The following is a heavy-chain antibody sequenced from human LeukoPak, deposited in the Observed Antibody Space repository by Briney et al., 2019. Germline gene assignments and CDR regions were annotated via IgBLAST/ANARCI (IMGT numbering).Heavy chain of an antibody. J-gene: IGHJ3*02. D-gene: IGHD3-9*01. CDR3: ARGGYYDILTGYETVDAFDI. CDR2: FDPEDGET. CDR1: GYTLTELS. V-gene: IGHV1-24*01. Sequence: ASVKVSCKVSGYTLTELSMHWVRQAPGKGLEWMGGFDPEDGETIYAQKFQGRVTMTTDTSTSTAYMELRSLRSDDTAVYYCARGGYYDILTGYETVDAFDIWGQGTMVTVSS.